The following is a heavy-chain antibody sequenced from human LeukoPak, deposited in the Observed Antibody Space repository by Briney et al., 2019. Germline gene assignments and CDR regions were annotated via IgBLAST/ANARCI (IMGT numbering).Heavy chain of an antibody. CDR1: GFTFSSYA. CDR2: ISDGGGTT. J-gene: IGHJ4*02. V-gene: IGHV3-23*01. Sequence: GGSLRLSCAASGFTFSSYAMSWVRQAPGKGLEWVSAISDGGGTTYYADSVQGRFTISRDYSKNTLFLQMNSLRADDTAVYYCAKVGTGDLFRALDYWGQGTLVTVSS. D-gene: IGHD1-14*01. CDR3: AKVGTGDLFRALDY.